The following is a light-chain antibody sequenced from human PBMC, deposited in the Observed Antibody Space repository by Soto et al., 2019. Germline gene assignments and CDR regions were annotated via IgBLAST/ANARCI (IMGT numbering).Light chain of an antibody. J-gene: IGKJ5*01. CDR2: DAS. V-gene: IGKV3-11*01. CDR3: QQRSNWPPRT. CDR1: QSVSST. Sequence: EIVLTQSPVTLSLSPGERATLSCRASQSVSSTLAWYQQKPGQAPRLLIYDASNRATAIPARFSGSGSRTDFTLTISSLEPEDFAVYYCQQRSNWPPRTFGQGTRLEIK.